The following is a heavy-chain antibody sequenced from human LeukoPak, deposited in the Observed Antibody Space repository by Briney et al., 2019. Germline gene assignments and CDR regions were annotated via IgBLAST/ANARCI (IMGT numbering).Heavy chain of an antibody. V-gene: IGHV3-7*01. Sequence: GGSLRLSCAASGFTFSTYWMSWVRQAPGKGLEWVANIKQDGSEKYYVDSVKGRFTISRDNAKNSLYLQMNSLRAEDTAVYYCARDRPYYDSSGYYYDYWGQGTLVTVSS. J-gene: IGHJ4*02. CDR2: IKQDGSEK. CDR3: ARDRPYYDSSGYYYDY. CDR1: GFTFSTYW. D-gene: IGHD3-22*01.